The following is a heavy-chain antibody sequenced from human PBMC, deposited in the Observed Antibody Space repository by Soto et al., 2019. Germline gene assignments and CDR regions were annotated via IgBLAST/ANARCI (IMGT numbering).Heavy chain of an antibody. Sequence: HPGGSLRLSCAASGFTFSSYWMHWVRQVPGQGLVWVSRINSDGSITNYADSVKGRFTISRDNAKNTVYLQMNSLRAEDTAVYYCVRGYSDCWGQGTLVTVSS. D-gene: IGHD5-12*01. J-gene: IGHJ4*02. V-gene: IGHV3-74*01. CDR3: VRGYSDC. CDR1: GFTFSSYW. CDR2: INSDGSIT.